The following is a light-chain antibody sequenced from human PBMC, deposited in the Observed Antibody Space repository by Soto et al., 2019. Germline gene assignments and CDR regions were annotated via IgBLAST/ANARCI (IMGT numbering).Light chain of an antibody. Sequence: QSALTQPASVSGSPGQSITISCTGTSSDVGGYKYVSWYQQHPGKAPKLMIYDVTNRPSGVSHRFSGSKSGNTASLTISGLQAEDEADYYCSSYTISSPLGVFGTGTKLTVL. CDR1: SSDVGGYKY. CDR3: SSYTISSPLGV. CDR2: DVT. J-gene: IGLJ1*01. V-gene: IGLV2-14*03.